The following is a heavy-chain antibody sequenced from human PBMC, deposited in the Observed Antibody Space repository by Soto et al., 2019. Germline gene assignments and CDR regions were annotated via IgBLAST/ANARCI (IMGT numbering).Heavy chain of an antibody. CDR2: IYWDDDK. CDR3: ANERGVVGATTFDY. Sequence: QITLKESGPTLVKPTQTLTLTCTFSGFSLSTSRVGVGWIRQPPGKALEWLALIYWDDDKRYSPSLRSRLTITKDTSKNQVVLTMTDMDPVDTATYYCANERGVVGATTFDYWGQGTLVTVSS. J-gene: IGHJ4*02. D-gene: IGHD1-26*01. V-gene: IGHV2-5*02. CDR1: GFSLSTSRVG.